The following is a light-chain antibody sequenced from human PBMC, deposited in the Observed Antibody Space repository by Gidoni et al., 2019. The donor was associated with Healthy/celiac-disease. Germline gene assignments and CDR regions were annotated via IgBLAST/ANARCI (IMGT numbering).Light chain of an antibody. Sequence: ELVLTQSPGTLSLSPGERATLSCRASQSVSSSYLAWYQQKPGQAPRRLIYGASSRATGIPDRFSGSGSGTDFTLTISRLEPEDFAVYYCQQYGSSPPVTFGQXTRLEIK. V-gene: IGKV3-20*01. CDR3: QQYGSSPPVT. CDR1: QSVSSSY. CDR2: GAS. J-gene: IGKJ5*01.